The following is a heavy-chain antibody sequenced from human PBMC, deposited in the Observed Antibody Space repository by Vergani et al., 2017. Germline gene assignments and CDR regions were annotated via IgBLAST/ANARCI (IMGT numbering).Heavy chain of an antibody. CDR2: IKHSGST. CDR3: ASDASRVAARGWFDP. V-gene: IGHV4-34*01. Sequence: QVQLQQWGAGLLKPSDTLSLTCAVYGGSFSGYYWSWIRQPPGKGLEWIGEIKHSGSTNYNPSLKSRVTISVDTSKNQFSLKLSSVTATDTAVYYCASDASRVAARGWFDPWGQGTLVTVSS. CDR1: GGSFSGYY. J-gene: IGHJ5*02. D-gene: IGHD6-6*01.